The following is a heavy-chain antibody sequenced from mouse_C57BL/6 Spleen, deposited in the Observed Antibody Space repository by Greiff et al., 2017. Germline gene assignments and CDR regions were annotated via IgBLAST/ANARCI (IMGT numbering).Heavy chain of an antibody. CDR1: GYTFTSYW. Sequence: VQLQQPGAELVMPGASVKLSCKASGYTFTSYWMHWVKQRPGQGLEWIGEIDPSDSYTNYNQKFKGKSTLTVDKSSSTAYMQLSSLTSEDSAVYYCARGGNYYGSRWCAYWGQGTLVTVSA. D-gene: IGHD1-1*01. CDR3: ARGGNYYGSRWCAY. V-gene: IGHV1-69*01. CDR2: IDPSDSYT. J-gene: IGHJ3*01.